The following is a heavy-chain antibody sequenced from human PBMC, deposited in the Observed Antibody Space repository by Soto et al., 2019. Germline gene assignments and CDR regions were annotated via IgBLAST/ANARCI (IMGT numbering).Heavy chain of an antibody. D-gene: IGHD6-19*01. CDR3: ARDRTSGWYTNYFDY. V-gene: IGHV4-30-4*01. Sequence: SETLSLTRTGSGGSLSRGDYFWGWVRPPPGKGLEWIGYIYYSGSTYYNPSLKSRVTISVDTSKNQFSLKLSSVTAADTAVYYCARDRTSGWYTNYFDYWGQGTLVTVSS. CDR1: GGSLSRGDYF. CDR2: IYYSGST. J-gene: IGHJ4*02.